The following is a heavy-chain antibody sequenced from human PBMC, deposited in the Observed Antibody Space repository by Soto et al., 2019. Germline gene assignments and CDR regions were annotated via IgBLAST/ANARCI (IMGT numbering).Heavy chain of an antibody. V-gene: IGHV3-49*03. D-gene: IGHD3-10*01. CDR1: GFPFGNFL. CDR2: IRSQPYGGTA. J-gene: IGHJ4*02. Sequence: GGSLRLSCTASGFPFGNFLMSWFRQAPGKGMEWVGFIRSQPYGGTAEYAASVRVRFTISRDDSKGIAYLQMNSLQTEDSGVYYCIGSFPFWGQGTLVTVSS. CDR3: IGSFPF.